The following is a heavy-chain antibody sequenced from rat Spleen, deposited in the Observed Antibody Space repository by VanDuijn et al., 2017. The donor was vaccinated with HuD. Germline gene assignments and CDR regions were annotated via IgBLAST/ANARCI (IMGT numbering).Heavy chain of an antibody. D-gene: IGHD1-4*01. CDR3: VREASYPGITFDY. Sequence: EVQLKESGPGLVQPSQTLSLTCTVSGFSLTDYSVHWVRQPPGKGLEWMGVMWSGGSTAYNSLLSSRLIISRDTSTSQVFLKMNSLQTEDTATYYCVREASYPGITFDYWGQGVMVTVSS. V-gene: IGHV2S63*01. CDR2: MWSGGST. J-gene: IGHJ2*01. CDR1: GFSLTDYS.